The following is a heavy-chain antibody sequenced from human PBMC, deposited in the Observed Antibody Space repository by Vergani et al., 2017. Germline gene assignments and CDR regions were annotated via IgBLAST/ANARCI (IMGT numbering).Heavy chain of an antibody. Sequence: QVQLVESGGGVVQPGGSLSLSCAASGFTFSSYGMHWVRQAPGKGLEWVAFIRYDGSNKYYADSVKGRFTISRDNSKNTLYLQMNSLRAEDTAVYYCAKDSRDGYKKGGFDYWGQGTLVTVSS. J-gene: IGHJ4*02. V-gene: IGHV3-30*02. CDR1: GFTFSSYG. CDR2: IRYDGSNK. D-gene: IGHD5-24*01. CDR3: AKDSRDGYKKGGFDY.